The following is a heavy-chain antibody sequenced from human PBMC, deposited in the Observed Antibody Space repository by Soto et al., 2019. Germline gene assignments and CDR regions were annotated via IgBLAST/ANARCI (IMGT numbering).Heavy chain of an antibody. CDR3: ARGTVSNWYFDL. CDR2: IYYSGST. D-gene: IGHD4-17*01. CDR1: GGSISSGGYY. V-gene: IGHV4-31*03. J-gene: IGHJ2*01. Sequence: QVQLQESGPGLVKPSQNLSLTCTVSGGSISSGGYYWSWIRQHPGKGLEWIGYIYYSGSTYYNPSLKSRVTISVDTSKNQFSLKLSSVTAADTAVYYCARGTVSNWYFDLWGRGTLVTVSS.